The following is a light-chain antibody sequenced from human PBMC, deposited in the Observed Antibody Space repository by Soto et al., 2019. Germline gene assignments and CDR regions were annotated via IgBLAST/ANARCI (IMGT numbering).Light chain of an antibody. J-gene: IGKJ2*01. CDR3: QQYGSSPPYT. V-gene: IGKV3-20*01. CDR1: QSISSSY. Sequence: EIVLTQSPGTLSLSPGERATLSCRASQSISSSYLAWYQQTPGQAPRLLIYGASVRATGIPDRFSGSGSGTDFTLTISRLEPQDSSVYYCQQYGSSPPYTFGQGTKLEIK. CDR2: GAS.